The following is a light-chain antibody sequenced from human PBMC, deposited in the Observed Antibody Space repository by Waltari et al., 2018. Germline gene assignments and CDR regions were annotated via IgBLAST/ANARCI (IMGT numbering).Light chain of an antibody. Sequence: QAVVTQEPSLTVSPGGTVTLTRASSTGPVTRGHYPYWFQQKPGQAPRTLISATSNKHSWTPVRFSGSLLGGKAALTLSGAQPEDEADYYCLISFGGAEEIFGGGTKLTVL. J-gene: IGLJ2*01. CDR1: TGPVTRGHY. CDR3: LISFGGAEEI. V-gene: IGLV7-46*01. CDR2: ATS.